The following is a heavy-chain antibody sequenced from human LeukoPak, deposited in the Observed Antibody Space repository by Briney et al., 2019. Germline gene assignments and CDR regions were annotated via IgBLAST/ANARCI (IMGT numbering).Heavy chain of an antibody. CDR2: IYYSGTT. J-gene: IGHJ3*02. CDR1: GDSITSRTYY. Sequence: PSETLSLTCTVTGDSITSRTYYWPWIRQPAGKGLEWIGTIYYSGTTYYNPSLKSRVTISLDTSSNQLSLGLTSVIAMDTAIYYCARHRYYDSWVHTGAFDIWGHGTTVTVSS. CDR3: ARHRYYDSWVHTGAFDI. D-gene: IGHD3-3*01. V-gene: IGHV4-39*01.